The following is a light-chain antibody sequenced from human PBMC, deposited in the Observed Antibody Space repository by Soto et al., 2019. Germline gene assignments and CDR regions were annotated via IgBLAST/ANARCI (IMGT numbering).Light chain of an antibody. V-gene: IGLV2-11*01. CDR2: EVS. Sequence: QSALTQPRSVSGSPGPSVTISFTGTSSDVGGYNYVSWYQQYPGKAPKLMIYEVSKRPSRFPDRFSGSKSGNTASLTISGVQAEDEADYYCCSYAGSPYVFGTGTKLTVL. J-gene: IGLJ1*01. CDR3: CSYAGSPYV. CDR1: SSDVGGYNY.